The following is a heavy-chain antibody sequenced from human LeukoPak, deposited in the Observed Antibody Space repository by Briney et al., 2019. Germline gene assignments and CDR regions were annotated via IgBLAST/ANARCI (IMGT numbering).Heavy chain of an antibody. Sequence: GALRLSCAASGFTFSSYGMSWVRQAPGKGLEWVSGISGSSSTIYYADSVKGRFTISRDNAKNSLYLQMNSLRAEDTAVYYCVTNFDPDVDWGQGTLVTVSS. CDR3: VTNFDPDVD. D-gene: IGHD3-9*01. V-gene: IGHV3-48*01. J-gene: IGHJ4*02. CDR2: ISGSSSTI. CDR1: GFTFSSYG.